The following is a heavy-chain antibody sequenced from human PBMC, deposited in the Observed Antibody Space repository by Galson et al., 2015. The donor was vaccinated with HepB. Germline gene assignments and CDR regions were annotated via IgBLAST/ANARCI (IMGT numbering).Heavy chain of an antibody. Sequence: SLRLSCAASGFTFSSCSMNWVRQAPGKGLEWVSSISSSSSYIYYADSVKGRFTISRDNAKNSLYLQMNSLRAEDTAVYYCARGAGFWSGYYAFDIWGQGTMVTVSS. CDR2: ISSSSSYI. CDR1: GFTFSSCS. D-gene: IGHD3-3*01. V-gene: IGHV3-21*01. J-gene: IGHJ3*02. CDR3: ARGAGFWSGYYAFDI.